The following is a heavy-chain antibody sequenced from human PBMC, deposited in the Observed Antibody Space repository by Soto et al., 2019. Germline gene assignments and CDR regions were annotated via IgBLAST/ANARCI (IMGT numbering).Heavy chain of an antibody. CDR3: GRDEVRNGVGV. CDR1: GFTFSNFW. J-gene: IGHJ6*02. V-gene: IGHV3-7*01. Sequence: EVRLVESGGGLVQPGGSLRLSCVVSGFTFSNFWMSWVRQVPGKGLEWVANIKADGSEKRYVDSVKGRLIISRDNAKNSVYLQMNSLRVEDTALYYCGRDEVRNGVGVWGQGTTVTVSS. CDR2: IKADGSEK.